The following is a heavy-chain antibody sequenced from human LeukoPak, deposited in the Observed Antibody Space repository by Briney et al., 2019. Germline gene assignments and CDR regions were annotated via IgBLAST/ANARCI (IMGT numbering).Heavy chain of an antibody. D-gene: IGHD4-17*01. CDR2: IVPMPDIT. CDR1: GGTFRSGS. J-gene: IGHJ4*02. Sequence: SVKVSCKDSGGTFRSGSINWVRQAPGQGLEWMGRIVPMPDITTYSQTFQGRVTITADKSTSTAYMELSSLTSEDTAVYYCARASDLVTTWDYFDSWGQGSLVIVSS. CDR3: ARASDLVTTWDYFDS. V-gene: IGHV1-69*02.